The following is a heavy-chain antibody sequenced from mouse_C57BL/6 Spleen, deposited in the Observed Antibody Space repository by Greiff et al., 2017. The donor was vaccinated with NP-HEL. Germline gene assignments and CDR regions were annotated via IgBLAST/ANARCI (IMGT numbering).Heavy chain of an antibody. J-gene: IGHJ3*01. CDR1: GYSFTSYY. CDR2: IYPGSGNT. CDR3: ARWTGTGDVWFAY. D-gene: IGHD4-1*01. V-gene: IGHV1-66*01. Sequence: QVQLKESGPELVKPGASVKISCKASGYSFTSYYIHWVKQRPGQGLEWIGWIYPGSGNTKYNEKFKGKATLTADTSSSTAYMQLSSLTSEDSAVYYCARWTGTGDVWFAYWGQGTLVTVSA.